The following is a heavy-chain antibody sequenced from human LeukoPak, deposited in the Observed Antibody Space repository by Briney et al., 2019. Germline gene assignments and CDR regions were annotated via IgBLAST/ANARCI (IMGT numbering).Heavy chain of an antibody. CDR3: ARIAVAGLSLDY. J-gene: IGHJ4*02. CDR1: GFTFSSYW. Sequence: GGSLRLSCAASGFTFSSYWMHWVRQAPGKGLVWVSRINTDGSSTSYADSVKGRFTISRDNAKNTLYLQMNSLRAEDTAVYYCARIAVAGLSLDYWGQGTLVTVSS. D-gene: IGHD6-19*01. V-gene: IGHV3-74*01. CDR2: INTDGSST.